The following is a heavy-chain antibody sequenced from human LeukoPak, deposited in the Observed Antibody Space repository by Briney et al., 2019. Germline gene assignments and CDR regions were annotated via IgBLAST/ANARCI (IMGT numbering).Heavy chain of an antibody. CDR3: ASVSTVTTTLDY. V-gene: IGHV1-2*02. CDR1: GYTFTGYY. D-gene: IGHD4-17*01. J-gene: IGHJ4*02. Sequence: ASVRVSCKASGYTFTGYYIHWVRQAPGQGLEWMGWINPNSGGTNYAQKFQGRVTMTRDTSISTAYMELSRLRSDDTAVYYCASVSTVTTTLDYWGQGTLVTVSS. CDR2: INPNSGGT.